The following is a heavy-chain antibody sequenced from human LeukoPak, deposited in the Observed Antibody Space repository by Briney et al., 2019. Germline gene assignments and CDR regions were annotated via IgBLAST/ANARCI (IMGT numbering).Heavy chain of an antibody. D-gene: IGHD3-9*01. Sequence: SEALSLTCTVSGGSISSYYGSWIRQPPGKGLEWIGYIYYSGSTNYNPSLKSRVTISVDTSKNQFPLKLSSVTAADTAVYYCARGNYDILTGYSSYYFDYWGQGTLVTVSS. V-gene: IGHV4-59*08. CDR1: GGSISSYY. CDR2: IYYSGST. J-gene: IGHJ4*02. CDR3: ARGNYDILTGYSSYYFDY.